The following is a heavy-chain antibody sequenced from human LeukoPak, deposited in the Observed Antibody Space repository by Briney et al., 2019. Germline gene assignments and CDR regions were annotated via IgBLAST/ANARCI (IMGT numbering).Heavy chain of an antibody. CDR2: INPNSGGT. D-gene: IGHD3-3*01. Sequence: GASVKVSCKASGYTFTGYYMHWVRQAPGQGLEWMGRINPNSGGTNYAQKFQGRVTMTRDTSISTAYMGLSRLRSDDTAVYYCARGVGFWSGYYSSLGYMDVWGKGTTVTVSS. V-gene: IGHV1-2*06. CDR3: ARGVGFWSGYYSSLGYMDV. CDR1: GYTFTGYY. J-gene: IGHJ6*03.